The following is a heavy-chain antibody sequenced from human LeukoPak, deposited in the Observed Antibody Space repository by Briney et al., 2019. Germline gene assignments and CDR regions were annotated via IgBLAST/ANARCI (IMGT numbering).Heavy chain of an antibody. D-gene: IGHD4-17*01. Sequence: GGSLRLSCAASGFTFSSYWMSWVRQAPGKGLEWVANIKQDGSEENYVDSVKGRFTISRDNAKNSLYLQMNSLRAEDTALYYCARNTVTDFYYYSYMDVWGKGTTVTVSS. CDR2: IKQDGSEE. CDR3: ARNTVTDFYYYSYMDV. J-gene: IGHJ6*03. CDR1: GFTFSSYW. V-gene: IGHV3-7*03.